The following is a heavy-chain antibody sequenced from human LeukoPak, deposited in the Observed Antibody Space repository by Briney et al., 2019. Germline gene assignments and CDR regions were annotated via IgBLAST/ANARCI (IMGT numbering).Heavy chain of an antibody. CDR2: IYSGGST. CDR1: GFTVSSNY. V-gene: IGHV3-53*01. J-gene: IGHJ5*02. Sequence: GGSLRLSCAASGFTVSSNYMSWVRQAPGKGLEWVSVIYSGGSTYYADSVKGRFTISRDNAKNSLYLQMNSLRAEDTAVYYCARGRGYRGGGIDLWGQGTLVTVSS. D-gene: IGHD6-25*01. CDR3: ARGRGYRGGGIDL.